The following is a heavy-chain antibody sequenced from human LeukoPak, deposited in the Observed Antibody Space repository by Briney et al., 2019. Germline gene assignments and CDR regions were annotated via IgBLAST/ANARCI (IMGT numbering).Heavy chain of an antibody. V-gene: IGHV5-51*01. J-gene: IGHJ4*02. CDR1: GYSFITYW. D-gene: IGHD3-10*01. Sequence: GESLKISCKGSGYSFITYWIGWVRQMPGKGLEWMGIIYPGDSDTRYSPSFQGQVTISADKSISTAYLQWSSLKASDTAMYYCARSSYSSSFDFWGQGTLVTVSS. CDR2: IYPGDSDT. CDR3: ARSSYSSSFDF.